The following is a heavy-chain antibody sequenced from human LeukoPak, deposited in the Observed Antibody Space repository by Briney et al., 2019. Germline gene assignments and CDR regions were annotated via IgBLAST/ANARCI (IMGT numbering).Heavy chain of an antibody. Sequence: PGGSLRLACAASGFTVRGNYLTWVRQAPGKGLVWVSRINSDGSITSYADSVKGRFTISRDNAKNTLYLQMNSLRAEDTAVYYCATELLTPLDYWGQGTLVTVSS. V-gene: IGHV3-74*01. D-gene: IGHD3-9*01. J-gene: IGHJ4*02. CDR1: GFTVRGNY. CDR3: ATELLTPLDY. CDR2: INSDGSIT.